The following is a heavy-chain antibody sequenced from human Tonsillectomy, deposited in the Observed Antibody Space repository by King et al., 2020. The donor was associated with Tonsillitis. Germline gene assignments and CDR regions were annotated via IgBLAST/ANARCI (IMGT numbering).Heavy chain of an antibody. CDR2: ISYDGSNK. CDR3: ANSDYPYYGDYNRYGMDV. J-gene: IGHJ6*02. Sequence: LVESGGGVVQPGRSLRLSCAASGFTFSSYGMHWVRQAPGKGLEWVAVISYDGSNKYYADSVKGRFTISRDNSKNTLYLQMNSLRAEDTAVYYCANSDYPYYGDYNRYGMDVWGQGTTVTVSS. CDR1: GFTFSSYG. V-gene: IGHV3-30*18. D-gene: IGHD4-17*01.